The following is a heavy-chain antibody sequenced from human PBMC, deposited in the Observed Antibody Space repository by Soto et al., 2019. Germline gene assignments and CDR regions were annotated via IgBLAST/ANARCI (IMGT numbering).Heavy chain of an antibody. D-gene: IGHD3-22*01. V-gene: IGHV3-23*01. J-gene: IGHJ5*02. Sequence: EVQLLESGGGLVQPGGSLRLSCAASGFTLSSYAMSWVRQAPGKGLEWVSAISGSGGSTYYADSVKGRFTISRDNSKNTLYLQMNSLRAEDTAVYYCARNPYYYDGSGYLTLLSFDPWGQGTLVTVSS. CDR2: ISGSGGST. CDR3: ARNPYYYDGSGYLTLLSFDP. CDR1: GFTLSSYA.